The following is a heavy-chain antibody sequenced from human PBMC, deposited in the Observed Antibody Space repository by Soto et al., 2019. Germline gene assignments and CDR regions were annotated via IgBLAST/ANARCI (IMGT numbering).Heavy chain of an antibody. D-gene: IGHD3-22*01. Sequence: GASVKVSCKASGGTFSSYAISWVRQAPGQGLEWMGGIIPIFGTVNYAQKFQGRVMITADESTSTAYMELSSLRSEDTAVYYCARSGYYYDSSALAGGMDVWGQGTTVTVSS. CDR2: IIPIFGTV. CDR3: ARSGYYYDSSALAGGMDV. V-gene: IGHV1-69*13. CDR1: GGTFSSYA. J-gene: IGHJ6*02.